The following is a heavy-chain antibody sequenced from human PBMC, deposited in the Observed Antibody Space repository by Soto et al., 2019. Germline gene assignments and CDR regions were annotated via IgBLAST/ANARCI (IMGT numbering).Heavy chain of an antibody. Sequence: SVKVSCKASGGTFSSYTISWVRQAPGQGLEWMGRIIPILGIANYAQKFQGRVTITADKSTSTAYMELSSLRSEDTAVYYCARDVTRLDYYGSGSLDYWGQGTLVTVSS. CDR2: IIPILGIA. J-gene: IGHJ4*02. V-gene: IGHV1-69*04. CDR1: GGTFSSYT. CDR3: ARDVTRLDYYGSGSLDY. D-gene: IGHD3-10*01.